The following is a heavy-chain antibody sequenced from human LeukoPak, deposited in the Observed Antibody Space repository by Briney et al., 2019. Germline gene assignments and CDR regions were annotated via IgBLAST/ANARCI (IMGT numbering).Heavy chain of an antibody. V-gene: IGHV4-4*07. CDR3: ATDRLDDHLVAYYYYMDV. D-gene: IGHD2-15*01. CDR1: GGSISSYY. CDR2: IYTSGST. Sequence: SETLSLTCTVSGGSISSYYWSWIRQPAGKGLEWIGRIYTSGSTNYNPSLKSRVTMSVDTSKNQFSLKLSSVTAADTAVYYCATDRLDDHLVAYYYYMDVWGKGTTVTVSS. J-gene: IGHJ6*03.